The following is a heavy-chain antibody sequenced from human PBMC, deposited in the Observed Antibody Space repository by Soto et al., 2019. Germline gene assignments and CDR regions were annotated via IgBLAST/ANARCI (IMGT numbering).Heavy chain of an antibody. CDR1: GFAFSSST. CDR2: ISSDSAYI. CDR3: ARGSYGDHSD. D-gene: IGHD4-17*01. Sequence: EVQLVESGGGLVKPGESLRLSCTASGFAFSSSTMNWVRQAPGKGLEWVSSISSDSAYIYYAGSVKGRFTISRDNAKNSLFLQMNSLRAEDTAVYYCARGSYGDHSDWGKGTLVTVSS. J-gene: IGHJ4*02. V-gene: IGHV3-21*01.